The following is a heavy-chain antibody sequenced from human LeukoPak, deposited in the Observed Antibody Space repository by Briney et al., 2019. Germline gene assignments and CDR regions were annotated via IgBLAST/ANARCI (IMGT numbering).Heavy chain of an antibody. V-gene: IGHV1-2*06. CDR1: GYTFTGYY. J-gene: IGHJ4*02. Sequence: GASVTVSCTASGYTFTGYYMHWVRQAPGQGLEWMGRINPNSGGTNYAQKFQGRVTMTRDTSISTAYMELSRLRSDDTAVYYCARDMGSSSWYDYWGQGTLVTVSS. CDR3: ARDMGSSSWYDY. D-gene: IGHD6-13*01. CDR2: INPNSGGT.